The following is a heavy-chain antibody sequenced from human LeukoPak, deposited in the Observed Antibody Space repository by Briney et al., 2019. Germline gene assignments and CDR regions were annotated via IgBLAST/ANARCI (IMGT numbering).Heavy chain of an antibody. CDR1: GGSVSSGSYY. J-gene: IGHJ4*02. Sequence: SETLSLTCTVSGGSVSSGSYYWSWIRQPPGKGLDWIGYIYYSGSTNYNPSLKSRVTISVDTSKHQFSLKLSSVTAADTAVYYCARVRGYSGYDSPFAYWGQGTLVTVSS. CDR2: IYYSGST. D-gene: IGHD5-12*01. CDR3: ARVRGYSGYDSPFAY. V-gene: IGHV4-61*01.